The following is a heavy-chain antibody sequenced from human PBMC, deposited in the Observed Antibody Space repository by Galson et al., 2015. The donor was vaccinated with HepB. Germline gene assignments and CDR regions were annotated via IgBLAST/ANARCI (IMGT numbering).Heavy chain of an antibody. CDR2: IYPGDSDT. CDR3: AKAAGDAITIYGRPDWLDP. J-gene: IGHJ5*02. V-gene: IGHV5-51*01. CDR1: GYSFTSYW. Sequence: QSGAEVKKPGESLKISCSGPGYSFTSYWIGWVRQMPGKGLEWMGIIYPGDSDTRYSPSFQGQVTISADKSISTAYLQWSSLKASATAMYYCAKAAGDAITIYGRPDWLDPWGQGTLVTVSS. D-gene: IGHD3-3*01.